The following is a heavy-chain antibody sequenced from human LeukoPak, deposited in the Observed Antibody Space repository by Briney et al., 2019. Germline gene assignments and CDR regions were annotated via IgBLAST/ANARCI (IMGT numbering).Heavy chain of an antibody. V-gene: IGHV1-69*05. D-gene: IGHD1-26*01. CDR2: IIPIFGTA. J-gene: IGHJ4*02. CDR1: GGTFSSYA. Sequence: ASVKVPCKASGGTFSSYAISWVRQAPGQGLEWMGGIIPIFGTANYAQKFQGRVTITTDESTSTAYMELSSLRSEDTAVYYCARGVGATNLDYWGQGTLVTVSS. CDR3: ARGVGATNLDY.